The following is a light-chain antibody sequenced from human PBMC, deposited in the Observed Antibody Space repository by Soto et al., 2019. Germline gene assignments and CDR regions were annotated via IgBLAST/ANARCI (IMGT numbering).Light chain of an antibody. CDR1: QSIRKY. Sequence: DIQMTQSPYSLSTSVGDRVTITCRAIQSIRKYLNWYQQKLGNAPRLLIHAASSLQSGVPSRFSGSGSGTDFTLTISSLQPEDFAIYYCQQSYNAPRTFGPGTKVEIK. CDR3: QQSYNAPRT. V-gene: IGKV1-39*01. CDR2: AAS. J-gene: IGKJ1*01.